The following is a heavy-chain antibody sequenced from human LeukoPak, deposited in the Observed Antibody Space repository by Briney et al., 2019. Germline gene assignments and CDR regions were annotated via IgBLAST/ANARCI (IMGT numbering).Heavy chain of an antibody. D-gene: IGHD2-2*01. CDR3: ALLAPACFQSCLY. CDR1: GYTFTGYH. J-gene: IGHJ4*02. V-gene: IGHV1-2*02. Sequence: ASVKVSCKASGYTFTGYHMHWVLQAPGQGLEWMGWINPNSGGTNYAQKFQGRVTMTRDTSISTAYMELSRLRSDDTAVYYCALLAPACFQSCLYWRRGTLVIVSS. CDR2: INPNSGGT.